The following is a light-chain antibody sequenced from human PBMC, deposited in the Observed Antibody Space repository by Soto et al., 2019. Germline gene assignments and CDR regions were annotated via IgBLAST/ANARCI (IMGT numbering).Light chain of an antibody. CDR3: QQSYGTPRT. V-gene: IGKV1-39*01. CDR1: QTINSY. J-gene: IGKJ1*01. Sequence: DIQMTQSPSSLSASVGDRVTITCRASQTINSYLNWYQQKPGQAPKLLISTASSLRSGFPSRFSGSRSGTDFTLTISSLQLDDIATYYCQQSYGTPRTFGQGTKVDIK. CDR2: TAS.